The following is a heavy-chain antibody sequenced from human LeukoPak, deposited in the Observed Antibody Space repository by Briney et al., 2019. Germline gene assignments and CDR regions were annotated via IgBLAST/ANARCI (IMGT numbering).Heavy chain of an antibody. CDR1: GFTFSSYA. CDR2: ISGSGGST. V-gene: IGHV3-23*01. CDR3: ARGIDSSGYSAATLDY. D-gene: IGHD3-22*01. Sequence: GGSLRLSCAASGFTFSSYAMSWVRQAPGKGLEWVSAISGSGGSTYYADSVKGRFTISRDNSKNTLYLQMNSLRAEDTAVYYCARGIDSSGYSAATLDYWGQGTLVTVSS. J-gene: IGHJ4*02.